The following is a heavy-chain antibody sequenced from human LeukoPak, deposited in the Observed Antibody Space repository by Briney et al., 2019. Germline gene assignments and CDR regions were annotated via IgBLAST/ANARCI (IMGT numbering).Heavy chain of an antibody. V-gene: IGHV1-18*01. D-gene: IGHD6-19*01. CDR1: GYTFTSYG. CDR3: ARDRHYSSGWYGPGWYFDL. Sequence: ASVKVSCKASGYTFTSYGISWVRQAPGQGLEWMGWISAYNGNTNYAQKLQGRVTMTTDTSTSTAYMELRSLRSDDTAVYYCARDRHYSSGWYGPGWYFDLWGRGTLVTVSS. CDR2: ISAYNGNT. J-gene: IGHJ2*01.